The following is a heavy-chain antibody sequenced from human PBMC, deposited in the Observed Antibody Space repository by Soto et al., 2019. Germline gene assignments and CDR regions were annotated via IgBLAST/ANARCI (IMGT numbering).Heavy chain of an antibody. CDR2: IYPGDADT. D-gene: IGHD3-16*01. Sequence: PGESLKISCEGSGYSFTTYWIGWVRQMPGKGLEYMGIIYPGDADTRYSPSFQGRVTISADKSISTAYLQWSSLEASDTAMYYCARLRSSDPTEAMDVWGQGTTVTVS. CDR3: ARLRSSDPTEAMDV. J-gene: IGHJ6*02. CDR1: GYSFTTYW. V-gene: IGHV5-51*01.